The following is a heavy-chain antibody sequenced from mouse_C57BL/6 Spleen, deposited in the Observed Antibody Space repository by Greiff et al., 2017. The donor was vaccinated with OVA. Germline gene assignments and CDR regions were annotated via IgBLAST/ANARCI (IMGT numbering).Heavy chain of an antibody. CDR3: ARHEGYNCGNRDAMDY. J-gene: IGHJ4*01. V-gene: IGHV1-62-2*01. CDR1: GYTFTEYT. D-gene: IGHD1-1*01. CDR2: FYPGSGSI. Sequence: QVQLQQSGAELVKPGASVKLSCKASGYTFTEYTIHWVKQRSGQGLEWIGWFYPGSGSIKYNEKFKDKATLTADKSSSTVYMEISSLTSEDSAVYFCARHEGYNCGNRDAMDYWGQGTSVTVSS.